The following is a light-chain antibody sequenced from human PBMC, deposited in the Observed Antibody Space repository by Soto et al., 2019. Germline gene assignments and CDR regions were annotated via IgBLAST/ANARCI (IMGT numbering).Light chain of an antibody. V-gene: IGKV3-11*01. Sequence: EIVLTQSPATLSLSPGERATLSCRASQSVSTDLAWFQHKPGQAPRLLIYDASNRATGIPARFSGSGSGTDFTLTISSLEPEDFAVYYCQQRSNMLTFGGGTKVEI. CDR3: QQRSNMLT. CDR1: QSVSTD. J-gene: IGKJ4*01. CDR2: DAS.